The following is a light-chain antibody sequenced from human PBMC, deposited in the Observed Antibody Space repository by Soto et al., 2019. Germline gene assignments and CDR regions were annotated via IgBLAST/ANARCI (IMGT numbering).Light chain of an antibody. CDR2: DNN. J-gene: IGLJ2*01. V-gene: IGLV1-51*01. CDR1: TSNIGNNY. Sequence: QSVLTQPPSVSAAPGQKVTISCSGSTSNIGNNYVSWYQQLPGTAPKLLIYDNNKRPSGIPDRFSGSKSGTSGTLDITGLQTGDEADYYCGTWDNSLSAGVFGGGTKVTVL. CDR3: GTWDNSLSAGV.